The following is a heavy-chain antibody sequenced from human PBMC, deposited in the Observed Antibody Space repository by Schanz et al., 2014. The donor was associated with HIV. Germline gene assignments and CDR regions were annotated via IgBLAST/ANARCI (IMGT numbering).Heavy chain of an antibody. CDR3: AKDLRANYYGPQVDWFDS. V-gene: IGHV3-33*06. CDR2: IWFDGSNK. D-gene: IGHD3-10*01. Sequence: QVQLVESGGGVVQPGRSLRLSCTASGFTFSSSGMHWVRQAPGKGLEWVAVIWFDGSNKYYADSVKGRFTICRDNSKNTLYLQMNSLRAEDTAVYYCAKDLRANYYGPQVDWFDSWGQGTRVTVTS. J-gene: IGHJ5*01. CDR1: GFTFSSSG.